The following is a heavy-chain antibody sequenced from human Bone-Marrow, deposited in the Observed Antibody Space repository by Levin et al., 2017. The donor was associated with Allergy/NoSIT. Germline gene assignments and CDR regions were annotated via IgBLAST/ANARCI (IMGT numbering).Heavy chain of an antibody. D-gene: IGHD6-19*01. J-gene: IGHJ4*02. CDR3: AREGGYSSGGYFDY. V-gene: IGHV4-59*01. CDR2: IYYSGST. Sequence: SETLSLTCTVSGGSISSYYWSWIRQPPGKGLEWIGYIYYSGSTNYNPSLKSRVTISVDTSKNQFSLKLSSVTAADTAVYYCAREGGYSSGGYFDYWGQGTLVTVSS. CDR1: GGSISSYY.